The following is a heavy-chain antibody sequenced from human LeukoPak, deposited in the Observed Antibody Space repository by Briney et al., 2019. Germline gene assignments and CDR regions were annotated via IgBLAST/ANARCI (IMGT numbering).Heavy chain of an antibody. CDR3: AKDIQRGFDYTNSLDY. V-gene: IGHV3-33*06. J-gene: IGHJ4*02. CDR2: IWSDATNQ. CDR1: GFIFSDYG. Sequence: GGALRLSCAASGFIFSDYGMHWVRQAPGKGLEWVAVIWSDATNQYYADSVRGRFAISRDDSTSMVYLQMNSLRAEDTAVYFCAKDIQRGFDYTNSLDYWGQGTLVTVSS. D-gene: IGHD4-11*01.